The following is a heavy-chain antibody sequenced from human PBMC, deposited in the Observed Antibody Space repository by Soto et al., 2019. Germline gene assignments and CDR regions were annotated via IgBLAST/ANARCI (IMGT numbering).Heavy chain of an antibody. D-gene: IGHD1-7*01. CDR3: ARDLHTAQTKHWFDS. CDR2: IYYTGSA. V-gene: IGHV4-31*03. Sequence: SETLSLTCTVSGGSISSADYYWRWLRQHPQKGLEWIGYIYYTGSAYYIPSLKSRVTISVDTSKNQFSLRVNSVTAADTAVYSCARDLHTAQTKHWFDSWGQGTLVTVSS. CDR1: GGSISSADYY. J-gene: IGHJ5*01.